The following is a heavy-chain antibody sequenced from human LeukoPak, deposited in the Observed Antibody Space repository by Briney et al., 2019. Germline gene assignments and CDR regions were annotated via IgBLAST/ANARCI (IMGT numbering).Heavy chain of an antibody. D-gene: IGHD5-24*01. CDR3: ARDKWLQFLEYFDY. V-gene: IGHV3-7*01. CDR2: IKQDGSEK. Sequence: PGGSLRLSCAASGFTFSSYWMSWVRQAPGKGLEWVANIKQDGSEKYYVDSVKGRFTISRDNAKNSLYLQMNSLRAEDTAVYYCARDKWLQFLEYFDYWGQGTLVTVSS. J-gene: IGHJ4*02. CDR1: GFTFSSYW.